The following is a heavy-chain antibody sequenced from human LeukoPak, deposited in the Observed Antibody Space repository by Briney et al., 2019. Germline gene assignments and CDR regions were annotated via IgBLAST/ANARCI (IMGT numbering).Heavy chain of an antibody. Sequence: VGSLRLSCPASRCTVSSNYRSGVRQAPWKGLEWVQVISSGGRTYYPSYVKGRFPISRDNSKKTLYLQMNSLRAEDTAVYYCARGHNYYHYTLDYWRQGTLVTVSS. D-gene: IGHD3-22*01. CDR1: RCTVSSNY. CDR2: ISSGGRT. J-gene: IGHJ4*02. V-gene: IGHV3-53*01. CDR3: ARGHNYYHYTLDY.